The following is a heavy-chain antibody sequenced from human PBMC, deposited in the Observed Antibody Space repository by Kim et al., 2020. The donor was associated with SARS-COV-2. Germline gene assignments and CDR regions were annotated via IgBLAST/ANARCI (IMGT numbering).Heavy chain of an antibody. Sequence: GGSLRLSCAASGFTFSSYAMSWVRQAPGKGLEWVSAISGSGGSTYYADSVKGRFTISRDNSKNTLYLQMNSLRAEDTAVYYCAKEQGGSYLHYYYYGMDVWGQGTTVTVSS. D-gene: IGHD1-26*01. V-gene: IGHV3-23*01. CDR2: ISGSGGST. J-gene: IGHJ6*02. CDR1: GFTFSSYA. CDR3: AKEQGGSYLHYYYYGMDV.